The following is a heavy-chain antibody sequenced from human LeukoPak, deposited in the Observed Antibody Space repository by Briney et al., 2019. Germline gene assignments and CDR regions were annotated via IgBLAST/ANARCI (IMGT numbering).Heavy chain of an antibody. Sequence: GGSLRLSCEVTGLSVTTNYMSWVRQAPGKGLEWVSFIYTSGATYYADSVKDRFTISRDISKNTLHLRMGSLRAEDTAVYYCAREGGTSHSPYDLWGQGTVVTVSS. J-gene: IGHJ5*02. CDR3: AREGGTSHSPYDL. D-gene: IGHD2-8*01. V-gene: IGHV3-66*01. CDR2: IYTSGAT. CDR1: GLSVTTNY.